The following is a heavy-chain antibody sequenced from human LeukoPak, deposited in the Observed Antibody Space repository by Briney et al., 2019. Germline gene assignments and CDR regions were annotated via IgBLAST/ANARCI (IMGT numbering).Heavy chain of an antibody. D-gene: IGHD3-10*01. V-gene: IGHV3-30*04. Sequence: GGSLRLSCAASGFTFSSYAMHWVRQAPGKGLEWVAVISYDGSNKYYADSVKGRFTISRDNSKNTLYLQMNSLRAEDTAVYYCARDAYGSGSYYTYWGQGTLATVSS. J-gene: IGHJ4*02. CDR2: ISYDGSNK. CDR3: ARDAYGSGSYYTY. CDR1: GFTFSSYA.